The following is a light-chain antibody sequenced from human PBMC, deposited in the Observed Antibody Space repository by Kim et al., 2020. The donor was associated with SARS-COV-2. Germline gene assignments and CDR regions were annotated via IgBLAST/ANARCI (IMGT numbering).Light chain of an antibody. J-gene: IGKJ2*01. CDR2: GAS. V-gene: IGKV3-15*01. CDR1: QSVSSN. Sequence: EIVMTQSPATLSVSPGERATLSCRASQSVSSNLAWYQQKPGQAPRLLIYGASTRATGIPARFSCSGSGTEFTLTISSLQSEDFAVYYCQQYNNWPYTLGQGTKLEI. CDR3: QQYNNWPYT.